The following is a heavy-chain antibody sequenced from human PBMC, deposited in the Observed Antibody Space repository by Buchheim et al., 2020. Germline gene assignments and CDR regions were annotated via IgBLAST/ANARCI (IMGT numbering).Heavy chain of an antibody. J-gene: IGHJ5*02. D-gene: IGHD2-2*01. CDR1: GGSISSGGYY. Sequence: QVQLQESGPGLVKPSQTLSLTCTVSGGSISSGGYYWSWIRQHPGKGLEWIGYIYYSGSTYYNPSLKSRVTISVDTSKNQFSLKLSSVTAADTAVYYCARALDCSSTSCWAPRYLPDWFDPWGQGTLGTVSS. CDR3: ARALDCSSTSCWAPRYLPDWFDP. V-gene: IGHV4-31*03. CDR2: IYYSGST.